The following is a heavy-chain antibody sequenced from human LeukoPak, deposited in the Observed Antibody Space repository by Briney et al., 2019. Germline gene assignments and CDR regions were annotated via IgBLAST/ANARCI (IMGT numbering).Heavy chain of an antibody. CDR3: ARDRGELGDEGWFDP. J-gene: IGHJ5*02. Sequence: ASMKVFCKASGYTFTGYYMHWVRQAPGQGLEWMGRINPNSSGTNYAQKFQGRVTMTRDTSISTAYMELSRLRSDDTAVYYCARDRGELGDEGWFDPWGQGTLVTVSS. V-gene: IGHV1-2*06. D-gene: IGHD7-27*01. CDR1: GYTFTGYY. CDR2: INPNSSGT.